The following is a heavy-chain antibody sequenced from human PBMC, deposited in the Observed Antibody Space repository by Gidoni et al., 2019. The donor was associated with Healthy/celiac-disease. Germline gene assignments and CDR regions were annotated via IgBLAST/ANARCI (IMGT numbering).Heavy chain of an antibody. D-gene: IGHD4-17*01. V-gene: IGHV3-48*01. CDR1: GFTFSSYS. CDR3: ARGPTTVVTPGGTFDY. Sequence: EVQLVESGGGLVQPGGSLRLSCAASGFTFSSYSMNWVRQAPGKGLEWVSYISSSSSTIYYADSVKGRFTISRDNAKNSLYLQMNSLRAEDTAVYYCARGPTTVVTPGGTFDYWGQGTLVTVSS. J-gene: IGHJ4*02. CDR2: ISSSSSTI.